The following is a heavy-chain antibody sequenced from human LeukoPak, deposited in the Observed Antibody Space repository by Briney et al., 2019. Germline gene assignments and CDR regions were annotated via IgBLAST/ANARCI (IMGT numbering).Heavy chain of an antibody. D-gene: IGHD3-22*01. CDR1: GDSINSLDL. CDR2: MYLSGTT. Sequence: SETLSLTCTVSGDSINSLDLWSWVRQSPGKGLEWIGEMYLSGTTHSNPSVKSRVTISIDKSKNQFFLNLSSVTAADTAVYYCAGLVGRYSSGLYYYYFDYWGQGTLVTVSS. J-gene: IGHJ4*02. CDR3: AGLVGRYSSGLYYYYFDY. V-gene: IGHV4-4*02.